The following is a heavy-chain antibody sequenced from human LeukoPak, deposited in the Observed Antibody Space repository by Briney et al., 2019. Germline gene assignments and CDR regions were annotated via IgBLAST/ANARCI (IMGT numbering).Heavy chain of an antibody. Sequence: ASVKVSCKASGYTFISYGISWVRQAPGQGLECMGWISAYNGNTNYAQKFQGRVTMTTDTSTSTAYMELRSLRSDDTAVYYCARGYGEQLLLRFDPWGQGTLVTVSS. V-gene: IGHV1-18*01. D-gene: IGHD2-15*01. J-gene: IGHJ5*02. CDR3: ARGYGEQLLLRFDP. CDR2: ISAYNGNT. CDR1: GYTFISYG.